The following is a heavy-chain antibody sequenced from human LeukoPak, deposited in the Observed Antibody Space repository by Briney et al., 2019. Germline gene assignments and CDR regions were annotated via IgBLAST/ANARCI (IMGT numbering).Heavy chain of an antibody. CDR3: ARHRPPRYNWNFDY. J-gene: IGHJ4*02. D-gene: IGHD1-20*01. Sequence: PSETLSLTCTVSGGSISSSSYYWGWIRQPPGKGLEWIGSIYYSGSTYYNSSLKSRVTISVDTSKNQFSLKVSSVTAADTAVHYCARHRPPRYNWNFDYWGQGTLVTVSS. V-gene: IGHV4-39*01. CDR2: IYYSGST. CDR1: GGSISSSSYY.